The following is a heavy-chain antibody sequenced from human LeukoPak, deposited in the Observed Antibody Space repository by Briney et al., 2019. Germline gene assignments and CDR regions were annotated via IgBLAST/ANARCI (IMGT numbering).Heavy chain of an antibody. CDR1: GGTFSSYA. D-gene: IGHD1-7*01. J-gene: IGHJ5*02. V-gene: IGHV1-69*05. Sequence: SVRVSCKASGGTFSSYAISWVRQAPGQGLEWMGGIIPIFGTANYAQKFQGRVTMTRDTSTSTVYMELSSLRSEDTAVYYCARDITGTTYIDPWGQGTLVTVSS. CDR3: ARDITGTTYIDP. CDR2: IIPIFGTA.